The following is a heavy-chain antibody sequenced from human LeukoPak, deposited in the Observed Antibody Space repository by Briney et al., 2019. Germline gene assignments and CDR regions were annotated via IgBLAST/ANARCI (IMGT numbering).Heavy chain of an antibody. V-gene: IGHV4-34*01. CDR1: GGSFSGYY. D-gene: IGHD6-6*01. CDR2: INHSGST. J-gene: IGHJ5*02. CDR3: ARGFGRVPLQIVNRRALFDP. Sequence: SETLSLTCAVYGGSFSGYYWSWIRQPPGKGLEWIGEINHSGSTNYNPSLKSRVTISVDTSKNQFSLKLSSVTAADTAVYYCARGFGRVPLQIVNRRALFDPWGQGTLVTVSS.